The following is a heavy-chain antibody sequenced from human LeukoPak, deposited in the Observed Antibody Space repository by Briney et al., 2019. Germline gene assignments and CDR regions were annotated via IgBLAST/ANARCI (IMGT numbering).Heavy chain of an antibody. CDR1: GGSIGTYH. CDR3: ARHIGGGIEDMDV. D-gene: IGHD3-16*02. Sequence: TSETLSLTRTVSGGSIGTYHWSWVRQSPGKGLEWSGYIYVTGNRYNPYLQSRVTISVDTSRNQFFLKMSSVTAADTAVYYCARHIGGGIEDMDVWGKGTKVTVSS. V-gene: IGHV4-59*08. CDR2: IYVTGN. J-gene: IGHJ6*03.